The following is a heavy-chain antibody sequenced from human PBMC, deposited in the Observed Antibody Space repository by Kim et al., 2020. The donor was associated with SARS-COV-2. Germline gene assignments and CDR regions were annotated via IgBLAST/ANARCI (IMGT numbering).Heavy chain of an antibody. CDR1: GGSISSSSNY. CDR3: ARLSLGSRVYYY. J-gene: IGHJ6*01. V-gene: IGHV4-39*01. CDR2: IHYSGST. D-gene: IGHD2-2*01. Sequence: SETLSLTCTVSGGSISSSSNYWGWIRQTQGKGLEWIGSIHYSGSTYYNPSLKSRATISLDTSKNQFSLKLSSLTAADTAVYYCARLSLGSRVYYY.